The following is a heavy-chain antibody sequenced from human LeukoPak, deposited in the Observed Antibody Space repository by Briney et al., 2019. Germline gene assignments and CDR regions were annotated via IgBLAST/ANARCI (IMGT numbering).Heavy chain of an antibody. D-gene: IGHD3-3*01. CDR1: GFTFSAYA. J-gene: IGHJ4*02. CDR2: ISGSGGST. V-gene: IGHV3-23*01. Sequence: GGSLRLSCEASGFTFSAYAMTWVRQAPGKGLEWVSAISGSGGSTYYADSVKGRFTISRDNSKNTLYLQMNSLRAEDTAVYYCAKDQAIFGVVTGFDYWGQGTLVTVSS. CDR3: AKDQAIFGVVTGFDY.